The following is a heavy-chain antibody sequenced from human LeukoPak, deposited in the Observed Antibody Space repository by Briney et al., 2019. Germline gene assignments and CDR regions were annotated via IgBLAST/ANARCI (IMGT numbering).Heavy chain of an antibody. CDR1: GFTFSSYA. Sequence: PGRSLRLSCAASGFTFSSYAMHWVRQAPGKGLEWVAVISYDGSNKYDADSVKGRLTISRDNSKNTLYLQMNSLRAEDAAVYYCARVSLAIAVAGTDYFDYWGQGTLVTVSS. J-gene: IGHJ4*02. D-gene: IGHD6-19*01. CDR3: ARVSLAIAVAGTDYFDY. V-gene: IGHV3-30*04. CDR2: ISYDGSNK.